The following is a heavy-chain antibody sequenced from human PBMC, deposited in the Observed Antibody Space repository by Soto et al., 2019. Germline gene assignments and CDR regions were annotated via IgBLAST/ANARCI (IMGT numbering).Heavy chain of an antibody. D-gene: IGHD2-15*01. J-gene: IGHJ6*02. CDR2: ISPSSGHI. V-gene: IGHV3-21*06. CDR3: SGCSGGACHKNYGMDV. CDR1: GFTFSSCT. Sequence: EVHLVESGGGLVQPGGSLRLSCAVSGFTFSSCTMNWVRQAPGKGLEWVSSISPSSGHIYYADSVKGRFTISRDNAKNSLFLQMNSLRGEDTAVYYCSGCSGGACHKNYGMDVWGQGTTVTVS.